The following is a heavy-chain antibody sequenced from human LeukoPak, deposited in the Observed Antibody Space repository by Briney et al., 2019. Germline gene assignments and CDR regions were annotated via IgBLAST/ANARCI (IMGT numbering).Heavy chain of an antibody. CDR1: GYTFTSYY. J-gene: IGHJ3*02. V-gene: IGHV1-46*03. D-gene: IGHD3-22*01. Sequence: VASVKVSCKASGYTFTSYYMHWVRQAPGQGLEWMGIINPSGGSTSYAQKFQGRVTMTRDTSTSTVYMELSSLRSEDTAVYYCARGGKAYYYDSSGYGAFDIWGQGTMVTVSS. CDR3: ARGGKAYYYDSSGYGAFDI. CDR2: INPSGGST.